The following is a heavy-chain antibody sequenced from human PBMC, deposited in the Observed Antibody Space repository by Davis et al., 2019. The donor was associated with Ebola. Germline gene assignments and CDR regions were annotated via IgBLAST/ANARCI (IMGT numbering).Heavy chain of an antibody. V-gene: IGHV3-21*01. J-gene: IGHJ6*02. Sequence: GGSLRLSCAASGFTFSSYSMNWVRQAPGKGLEWVSSISSSSSYTNYADSVKGRFTISRDNAKNSLYLQMNSLRAEDTAVCYCARRLNQRPYYYGMDVWGQGTTVTVSS. CDR3: ARRLNQRPYYYGMDV. CDR1: GFTFSSYS. CDR2: ISSSSSYT. D-gene: IGHD1-14*01.